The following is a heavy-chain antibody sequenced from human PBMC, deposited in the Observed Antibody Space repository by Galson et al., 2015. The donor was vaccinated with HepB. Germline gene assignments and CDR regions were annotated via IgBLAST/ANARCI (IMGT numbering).Heavy chain of an antibody. Sequence: GYTFTSYALSWVRQAPGQGLEWMGWISGYNDNTNYAQKFQGRVTMTTDTSTSAAYMELRSLRSDDTAVYYCARNTSDKGAFDVWGQGTLVTVSS. D-gene: IGHD1/OR15-1a*01. V-gene: IGHV1-18*01. CDR2: ISGYNDNT. CDR1: GYTFTSYA. CDR3: ARNTSDKGAFDV. J-gene: IGHJ3*01.